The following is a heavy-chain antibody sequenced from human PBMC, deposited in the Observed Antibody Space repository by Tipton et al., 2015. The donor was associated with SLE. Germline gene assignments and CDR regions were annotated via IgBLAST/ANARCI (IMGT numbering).Heavy chain of an antibody. CDR2: IYYSGST. V-gene: IGHV4-59*12. D-gene: IGHD3-16*01. CDR3: ARDPDRGEGFDY. CDR1: GGSISSYY. J-gene: IGHJ4*02. Sequence: TLSLTCTVSGGSISSYYWSWIRQPPGKGLEWIGYIYYSGSTNYNPSLKSRVTISVDTSKNQFSLKLSSVTAADTAVYYCARDPDRGEGFDYWGQGTLVTVSS.